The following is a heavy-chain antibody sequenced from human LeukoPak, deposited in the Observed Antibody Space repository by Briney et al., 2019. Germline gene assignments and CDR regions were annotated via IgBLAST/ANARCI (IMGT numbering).Heavy chain of an antibody. CDR2: ISYDGSNK. V-gene: IGHV3-30-3*01. Sequence: GGSLRLSCAASGFTFSSYAMHWVRQAPGKGLEWVAVISYDGSNKYYADSVKGRFTISRDNSKNTLYLQMNSLRAEDTAVYYCAKDLRYYGSGSSPGYWGQGTLVTVSS. J-gene: IGHJ4*02. CDR1: GFTFSSYA. CDR3: AKDLRYYGSGSSPGY. D-gene: IGHD3-10*01.